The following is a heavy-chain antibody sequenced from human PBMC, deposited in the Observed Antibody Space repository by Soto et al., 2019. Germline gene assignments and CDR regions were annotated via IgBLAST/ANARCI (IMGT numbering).Heavy chain of an antibody. CDR1: GFTFSSYA. J-gene: IGHJ6*02. CDR2: ISRNSGSI. CDR3: AKETRTSVAGRYYYYGMDV. Sequence: GGSLRLSCAASGFTFSSYAMHWVRQAPGKGLEWVSGISRNSGSIGYADSVKGRFTISRDNAKNSLYLQMNSLRAEDTAFYYFAKETRTSVAGRYYYYGMDVWGQGTTVTVSS. V-gene: IGHV3-9*01. D-gene: IGHD6-19*01.